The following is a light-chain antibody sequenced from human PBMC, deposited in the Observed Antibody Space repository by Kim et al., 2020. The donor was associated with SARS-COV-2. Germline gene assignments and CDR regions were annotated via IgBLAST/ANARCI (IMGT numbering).Light chain of an antibody. CDR2: QNS. Sequence: SYELTQPPSVSVSPGQTASITCSGDKLGDKYASWYQQKPGQSPVLVIYQNSKRPSGIPERFSGSNSGNTATLTISGTQAMDEADYYCQAWDGSTSHVVFGGGTQLTVL. CDR3: QAWDGSTSHVV. V-gene: IGLV3-1*01. J-gene: IGLJ2*01. CDR1: KLGDKY.